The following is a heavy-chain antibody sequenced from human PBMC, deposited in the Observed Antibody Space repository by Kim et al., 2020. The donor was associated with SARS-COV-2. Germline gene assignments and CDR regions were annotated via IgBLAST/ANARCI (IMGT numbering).Heavy chain of an antibody. D-gene: IGHD2-2*01. CDR2: IKSKTDGGTT. J-gene: IGHJ4*02. CDR3: TTDPLSRVASCYGY. V-gene: IGHV3-15*01. Sequence: GGSLRLSCAASGFTFSNAWMSWVRQAPGKGLEWVGRIKSKTDGGTTDYAAPVKGRFTISRDDSKNTLYLQMNSLKTEDTAVYYCTTDPLSRVASCYGYWGQGTLVTVSS. CDR1: GFTFSNAW.